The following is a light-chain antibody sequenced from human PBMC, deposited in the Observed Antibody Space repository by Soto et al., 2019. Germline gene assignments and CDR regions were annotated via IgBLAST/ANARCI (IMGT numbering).Light chain of an antibody. CDR3: QQSYRTPRT. Sequence: DVQMTQSPSSLSASVGDRVTITCRASQSISTYLNWYQQKPGKAPKLLIYATSSLQSGVPSRFSGSGSGTDFTLTINNLQPEDFATYYCQQSYRTPRTFGQGTKVEIK. CDR2: ATS. J-gene: IGKJ1*01. V-gene: IGKV1-39*01. CDR1: QSISTY.